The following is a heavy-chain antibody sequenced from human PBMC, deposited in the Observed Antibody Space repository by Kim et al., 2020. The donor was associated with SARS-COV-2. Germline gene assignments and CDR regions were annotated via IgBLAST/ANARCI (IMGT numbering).Heavy chain of an antibody. CDR1: GFTFDDYA. J-gene: IGHJ1*01. V-gene: IGHV3-9*01. Sequence: GGSLRLSCAASGFTFDDYAMHYVRQAPGKGLEWVSGISWNSGSIAYADSVKGRFTISRDNAKNSLYLQMNSLRAEDTALYYCAKDGGRWYLGYFQHWGQGTLVTVSS. CDR2: ISWNSGSI. CDR3: AKDGGRWYLGYFQH. D-gene: IGHD6-13*01.